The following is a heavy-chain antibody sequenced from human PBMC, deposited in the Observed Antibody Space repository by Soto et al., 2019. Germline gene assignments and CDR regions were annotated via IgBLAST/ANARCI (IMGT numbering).Heavy chain of an antibody. V-gene: IGHV3-74*01. J-gene: IGHJ4*02. CDR1: GITFTNYW. CDR3: GTVFEQ. CDR2: VDSDGRVT. Sequence: EVPLVESGGGSVQPGGSLRLSCVASGITFTNYWMHWVRQVPVKGLVWVERVDSDGRVTSYAHFVKGRFTISRENAKNTLYLRMNSLRVGDTAMYSCGTVFEQWGQGIPVTVSS.